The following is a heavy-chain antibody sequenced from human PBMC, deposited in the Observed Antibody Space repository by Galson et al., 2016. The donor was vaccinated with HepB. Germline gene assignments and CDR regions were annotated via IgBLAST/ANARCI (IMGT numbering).Heavy chain of an antibody. CDR1: GYIFIIYG. D-gene: IGHD3-3*01. J-gene: IGHJ4*02. CDR2: LSAHNGNT. CDR3: ARGSGSPDY. V-gene: IGHV1-18*04. Sequence: SVKVSCKASGYIFIIYGITWVRQAPGQGLEWMGWLSAHNGNTNYAQKFQGRVTMTTDTSTSTAYMELRSLRSDDTAVYYCARGSGSPDYWGQGTLVTVSS.